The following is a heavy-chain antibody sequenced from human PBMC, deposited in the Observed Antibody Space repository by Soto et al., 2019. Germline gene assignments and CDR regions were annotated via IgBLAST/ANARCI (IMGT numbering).Heavy chain of an antibody. Sequence: PSETLSLTCAVYGGSFSGYYWSWIRQPPGKGLEWIGEINHSGSTNYNPSLKSRVTISVDTSKSQFSLKLSSVTAADTAVYYCARAVVEVGATQDPYYFDYWGQGTLVTVSS. J-gene: IGHJ4*02. V-gene: IGHV4-34*01. CDR2: INHSGST. CDR3: ARAVVEVGATQDPYYFDY. D-gene: IGHD1-26*01. CDR1: GGSFSGYY.